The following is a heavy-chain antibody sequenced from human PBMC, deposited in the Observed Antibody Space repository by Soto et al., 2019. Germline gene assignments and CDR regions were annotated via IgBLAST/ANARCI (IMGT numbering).Heavy chain of an antibody. CDR2: IYHSGST. CDR3: ARPGNSSSWTNFNWFDP. Sequence: PSETLSLTCTVSGGSISSSSYYWGWIRQPPGKGLEWIGSIYHSGSTNYNPSLKSRVTISVDTSKNQFSLKLSSVTAADTAVYYCARPGNSSSWTNFNWFDPWGQGTLVTVSS. V-gene: IGHV4-39*07. D-gene: IGHD6-13*01. CDR1: GGSISSSSYY. J-gene: IGHJ5*02.